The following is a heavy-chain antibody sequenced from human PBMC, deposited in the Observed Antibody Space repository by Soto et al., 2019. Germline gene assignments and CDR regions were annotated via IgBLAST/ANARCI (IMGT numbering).Heavy chain of an antibody. V-gene: IGHV4-31*03. CDR3: ARADYGDYELGFVAFDI. CDR1: GGSISSGGYY. Sequence: QVQLQESGPGLVKPSQTLSLTCTVSGGSISSGGYYWSWIRQHPGKGLEWIGYIYYSGSTYYNPSLKSRVTTSVDTSKNQFSLKLSSVTAADTAVYYCARADYGDYELGFVAFDIWGQGTMVTVSS. D-gene: IGHD4-17*01. CDR2: IYYSGST. J-gene: IGHJ3*02.